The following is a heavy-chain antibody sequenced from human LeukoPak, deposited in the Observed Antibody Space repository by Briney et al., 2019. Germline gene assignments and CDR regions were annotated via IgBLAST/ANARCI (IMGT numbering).Heavy chain of an antibody. Sequence: SGGSLRLSCAASGFTFSSFWMHWVRQAPGKGLVWVSRINSDGSSTSYADSVRGRFSISGDNAKNTLYLQMNSLRAEDTAVYYCARGLSGYASSLGYWGQGTLVTVSA. J-gene: IGHJ4*02. D-gene: IGHD6-6*01. CDR1: GFTFSSFW. CDR2: INSDGSST. CDR3: ARGLSGYASSLGY. V-gene: IGHV3-74*01.